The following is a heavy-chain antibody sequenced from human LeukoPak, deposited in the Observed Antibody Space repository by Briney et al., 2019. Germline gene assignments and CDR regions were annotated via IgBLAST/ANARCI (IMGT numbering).Heavy chain of an antibody. J-gene: IGHJ5*02. CDR3: ARRGSGGHWFDP. D-gene: IGHD6-19*01. CDR1: GYTFTNYW. V-gene: IGHV5-10-1*01. Sequence: EESLKISCKGSGYTFTNYWITWVRQMPGKGLEWMGRIDPSDSYTNYSPSSQGHVTVSADKSISTAYLQWSSLKASDTAIYYCARRGSGGHWFDPWGQGTLVTVSS. CDR2: IDPSDSYT.